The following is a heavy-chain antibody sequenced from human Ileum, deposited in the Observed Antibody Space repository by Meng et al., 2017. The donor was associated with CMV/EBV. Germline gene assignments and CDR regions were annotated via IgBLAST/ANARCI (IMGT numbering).Heavy chain of an antibody. D-gene: IGHD7-27*01. CDR3: ARDRNWGSWFDP. V-gene: IGHV4-39*07. Sequence: LELQESGPGLVKPSETLSLICSVSGFLISSSSDAWGWIRQSPGKGLEWIGSIYYRGSTYYNPSLKSRVTISVDTSNNQFSLNLESVTAADTATYYYARDRNWGSWFDPWGQGTLVTVSS. CDR2: IYYRGST. CDR1: GFLISSSSDA. J-gene: IGHJ5*02.